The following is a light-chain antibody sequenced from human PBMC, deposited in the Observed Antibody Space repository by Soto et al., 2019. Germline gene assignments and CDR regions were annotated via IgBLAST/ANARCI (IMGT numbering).Light chain of an antibody. CDR1: QSISSY. CDR2: AAS. J-gene: IGKJ1*01. V-gene: IGKV1-39*01. Sequence: DIQMTQSPSSLSASVGDRVTITCRASQSISSYLNWYQQKPGKAPKLLIYAASSLQSGVPSRFSGSGSGTDFTLTISSLQNEDFATYYCQQSYSTPGTFGQGTTVEIK. CDR3: QQSYSTPGT.